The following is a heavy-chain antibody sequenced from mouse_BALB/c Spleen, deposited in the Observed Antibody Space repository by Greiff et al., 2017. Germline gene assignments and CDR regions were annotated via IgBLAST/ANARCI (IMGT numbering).Heavy chain of an antibody. CDR3: ARSGTGYAMDY. D-gene: IGHD3-3*01. V-gene: IGHV1-77*01. CDR1: GYTFTDYC. J-gene: IGHJ4*01. CDR2: IYPGSGNT. Sequence: VKLMESGAELARPGASVKLSCKASGYTFTDYCINWVKQRTGQGLEWIGEIYPGSGNTYYNEKFKGKATLTADKSSSTAYMQLSSLTSEDSAVYFCARSGTGYAMDYWGQGTSVTVSS.